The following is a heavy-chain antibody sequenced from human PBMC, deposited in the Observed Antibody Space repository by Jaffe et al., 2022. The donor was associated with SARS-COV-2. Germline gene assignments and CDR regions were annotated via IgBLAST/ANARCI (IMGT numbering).Heavy chain of an antibody. J-gene: IGHJ4*02. CDR2: ISSSSSTK. Sequence: EVQLVESGGSLVQPGGSVRLSCAASGFTFSGSSLHWVRQAPGKGLEWVSYISSSSSTKYYTDSVKGRFTVSRDNAKNSLYLQMNSLRDDDTAVYYCTRDEGNSPFDSWGLGTLVTVSS. CDR3: TRDEGNSPFDS. D-gene: IGHD1-1*01. CDR1: GFTFSGSS. V-gene: IGHV3-48*02.